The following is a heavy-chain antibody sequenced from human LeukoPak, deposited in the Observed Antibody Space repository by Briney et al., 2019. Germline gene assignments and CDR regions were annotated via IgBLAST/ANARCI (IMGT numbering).Heavy chain of an antibody. CDR2: ISSSSSTI. Sequence: GGSLRLSCAASGFTFSSYSMNWVRQAPGKGLEWVSYISSSSSTINYADSVKGRFTISRDNATNSLYLQMNSLRAEDTAVYYCATNYYDSSGSRRDAFDIWGQGTMVTVSS. CDR3: ATNYYDSSGSRRDAFDI. D-gene: IGHD3-22*01. J-gene: IGHJ3*02. CDR1: GFTFSSYS. V-gene: IGHV3-48*04.